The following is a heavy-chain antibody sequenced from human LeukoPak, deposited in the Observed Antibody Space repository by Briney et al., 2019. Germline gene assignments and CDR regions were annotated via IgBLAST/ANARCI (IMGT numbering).Heavy chain of an antibody. CDR3: ARRFRTSASGILHHDAYDI. CDR2: IYGSP. J-gene: IGHJ3*02. D-gene: IGHD3-10*01. CDR1: GGSITDHF. V-gene: IGHV4-4*09. Sequence: SGTLSLTCTVSGGSITDHFWGWIRHTPGMGLEWIGHIYGSPTYNPSLKSRVTISDDTSENQIFLKLTSVAAADTAIYYCARRFRTSASGILHHDAYDIWGPGTEVIVSS.